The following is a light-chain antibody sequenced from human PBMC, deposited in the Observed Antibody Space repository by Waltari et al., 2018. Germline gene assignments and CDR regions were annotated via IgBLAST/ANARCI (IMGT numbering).Light chain of an antibody. CDR1: QSVSGY. CDR3: QQRNNWPLT. Sequence: EIVLTQSPATVSLSPGERATLSCRASQSVSGYLAWYQQKPGQAPRLLLYDTSNRATGILDRFSGRGSGTDFTLTIRRLEPEDFEVYYCQQRNNWPLTFGGGTKVEIK. V-gene: IGKV3-11*01. CDR2: DTS. J-gene: IGKJ4*01.